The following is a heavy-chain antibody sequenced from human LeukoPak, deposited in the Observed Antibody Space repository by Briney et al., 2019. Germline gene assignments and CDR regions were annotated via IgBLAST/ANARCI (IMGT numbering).Heavy chain of an antibody. Sequence: PSETRSLTCTVSGGSISNKYWSWIRQPPGKGLEWIGYIYYSGNTNYNPSLKSRVTILVDTSKNQVSLKLSSVTAADTAVYFCARDWGVGGRPGYMDVWGKGTTVTVSS. J-gene: IGHJ6*03. CDR1: GGSISNKY. CDR2: IYYSGNT. CDR3: ARDWGVGGRPGYMDV. D-gene: IGHD6-6*01. V-gene: IGHV4-59*01.